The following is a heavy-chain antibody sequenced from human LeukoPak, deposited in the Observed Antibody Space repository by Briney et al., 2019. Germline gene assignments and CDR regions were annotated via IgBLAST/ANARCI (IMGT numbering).Heavy chain of an antibody. CDR2: INHSGST. Sequence: SETLSLTCAVYGGSFSGYYWSWIRQPPGKGLEWIGEINHSGSTNYNPSLKGRVTMSVDTSKTQFSLELRSVTAADTAVYFCARGSGYVDYWAREPWSPSPQ. CDR3: ARGSGYVDY. J-gene: IGHJ4*02. V-gene: IGHV4-34*01. D-gene: IGHD3-3*01. CDR1: GGSFSGYY.